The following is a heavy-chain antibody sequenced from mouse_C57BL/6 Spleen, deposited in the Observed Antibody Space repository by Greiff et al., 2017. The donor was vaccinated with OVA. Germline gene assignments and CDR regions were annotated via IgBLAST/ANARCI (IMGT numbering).Heavy chain of an antibody. Sequence: VQLQQSGPELVKPGASVKLSCKASGYTFTSYDINWVKQRPGQGLEWIGWIYPRDGSTKYNEKFKGKATLTVDTSSSTAYMELHSLTSEDSAVYFCAREDASAWFAYWGQGTLVTVSA. CDR1: GYTFTSYD. CDR3: AREDASAWFAY. D-gene: IGHD3-1*01. CDR2: IYPRDGST. J-gene: IGHJ3*01. V-gene: IGHV1-85*01.